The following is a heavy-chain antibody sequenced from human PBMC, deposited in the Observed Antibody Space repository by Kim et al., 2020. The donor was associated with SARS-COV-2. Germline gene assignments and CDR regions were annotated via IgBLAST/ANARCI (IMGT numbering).Heavy chain of an antibody. J-gene: IGHJ4*02. V-gene: IGHV3-7*01. CDR3: GRGVGRSRTDYFDS. Sequence: VDSGTGRLTISRDNAKNSLYLQMNSPRVEDTAVYYCGRGVGRSRTDYFDSWGQGILVTVSS. D-gene: IGHD1-26*01.